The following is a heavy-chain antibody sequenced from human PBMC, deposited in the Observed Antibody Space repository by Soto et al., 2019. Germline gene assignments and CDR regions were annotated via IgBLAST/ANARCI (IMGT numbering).Heavy chain of an antibody. CDR1: GYTFTSYY. CDR2: INPSGGST. J-gene: IGHJ4*02. D-gene: IGHD5-12*01. CDR3: ARDLGKKMATTRFDY. V-gene: IGHV1-46*01. Sequence: VASVKVSCKASGYTFTSYYMHWVRQAPGQGLEWMGIINPSGGSTSYAQKFQGRVTMTRDTSTSTVYMELSSLRSEDTAVYYCARDLGKKMATTRFDYWGQGTLVTVSS.